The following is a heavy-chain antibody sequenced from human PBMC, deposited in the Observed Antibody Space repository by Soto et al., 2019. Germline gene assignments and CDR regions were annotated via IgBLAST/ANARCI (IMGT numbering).Heavy chain of an antibody. D-gene: IGHD3-3*01. J-gene: IGHJ6*02. CDR2: IRDTGNNI. V-gene: IGHV3-48*01. Sequence: GGSLRLSCAASGFTVISSSMNWVRQSAGLGKGLEWISYIRDTGNNINYADSVRGRFTISRDNSENILYLQMNSLRPDDTAVYFCARETSYDFWSGSQTMDVWGQGTTVTVSS. CDR1: GFTVISSS. CDR3: ARETSYDFWSGSQTMDV.